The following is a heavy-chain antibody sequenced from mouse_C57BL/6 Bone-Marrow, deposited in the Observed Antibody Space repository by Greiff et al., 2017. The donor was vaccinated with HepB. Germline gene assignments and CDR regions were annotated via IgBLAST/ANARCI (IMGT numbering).Heavy chain of an antibody. V-gene: IGHV14-4*01. CDR3: TPEYFDV. CDR2: IDPENGDT. Sequence: VHVKQSGAELVRPGASVKLSCTASGFNIKDDYMHWVKQRPEQGLEWIGWIDPENGDTEYASKFQGKATITADTSSNTAYLQLSSLTSEDTAVYYCTPEYFDVWGTGTTVTVSS. CDR1: GFNIKDDY. J-gene: IGHJ1*03.